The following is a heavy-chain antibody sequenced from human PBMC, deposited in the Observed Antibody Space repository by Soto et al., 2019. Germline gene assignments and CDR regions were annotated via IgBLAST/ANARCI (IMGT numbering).Heavy chain of an antibody. J-gene: IGHJ4*02. CDR2: FESGGSI. CDR1: GFSVRTNY. D-gene: IGHD2-21*02. V-gene: IGHV3-53*01. CDR3: ARAGVTPDFFDY. Sequence: LRLSCAASGFSVRTNYMCWVRQSPGKGLEWVSVFESGGSIYYADSVKGRFIISRDYAKNTVYLQMNSLRAEDTAVYHCARAGVTPDFFDYWGQGTLVTVSS.